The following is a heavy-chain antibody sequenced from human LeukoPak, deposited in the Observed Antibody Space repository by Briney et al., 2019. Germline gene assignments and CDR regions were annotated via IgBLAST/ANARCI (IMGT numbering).Heavy chain of an antibody. D-gene: IGHD3-10*01. CDR3: GIGEAPYYFDY. CDR2: IIPIFGTA. V-gene: IGHV1-69*13. CDR1: GGTFSSYA. Sequence: ASVKVSCKASGGTFSSYAISWVRQAPGQGLEWMGGIIPIFGTANYAQKFQGRVTITADESTSTAYMELSSLRSEDTAVYYCGIGEAPYYFDYWGQGTLVTVSS. J-gene: IGHJ4*02.